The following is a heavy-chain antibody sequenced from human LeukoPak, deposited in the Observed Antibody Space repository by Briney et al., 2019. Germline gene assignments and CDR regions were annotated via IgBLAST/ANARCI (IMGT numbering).Heavy chain of an antibody. V-gene: IGHV4-30-2*01. D-gene: IGHD4-17*01. CDR2: IYHSGST. CDR1: GGSISSGGYS. J-gene: IGHJ5*02. CDR3: ARSTVTPGQSWFDP. Sequence: PSETLSLTCAVSGGSISSGGYSWSWIRQPPGKGLEWIGYIYHSGSTYYNPSLKSRVTISVDRSKNQFSLKLSSVTAADTAVYYCARSTVTPGQSWFDPWGQGTLVTVSS.